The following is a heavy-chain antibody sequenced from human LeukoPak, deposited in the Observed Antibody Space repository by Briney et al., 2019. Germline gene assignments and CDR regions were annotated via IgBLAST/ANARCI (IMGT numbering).Heavy chain of an antibody. Sequence: SSETLSLTCTVSGGSISSYYWSWIRQPPGKGLEWIGYIYYSGSTNYNPSLKSRVTISVDTSKDQFSLKLSSVTAADTAVYYCARAGYSSSWYSPPPYYYYYRDVWGKGTTVTVSS. D-gene: IGHD6-13*01. CDR2: IYYSGST. CDR1: GGSISSYY. J-gene: IGHJ6*03. CDR3: ARAGYSSSWYSPPPYYYYYRDV. V-gene: IGHV4-59*01.